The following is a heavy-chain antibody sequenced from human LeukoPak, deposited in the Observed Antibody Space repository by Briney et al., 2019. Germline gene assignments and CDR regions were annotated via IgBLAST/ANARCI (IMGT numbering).Heavy chain of an antibody. J-gene: IGHJ4*02. Sequence: ASVKVSCKASGYTSTVYYMHWVRQAPGQGLEWMGRINPNSGGTNYAQKFQGRVTMTRDTSISTAYMELSRVRSDDTAVYYCARGERGVIVYDGDYWGQGTLVTVRS. CDR1: GYTSTVYY. CDR2: INPNSGGT. CDR3: ARGERGVIVYDGDY. V-gene: IGHV1-2*06. D-gene: IGHD3-10*01.